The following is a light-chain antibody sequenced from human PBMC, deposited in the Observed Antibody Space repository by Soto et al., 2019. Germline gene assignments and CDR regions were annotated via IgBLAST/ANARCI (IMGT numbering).Light chain of an antibody. CDR3: QQYDSPPLYI. CDR2: GAS. V-gene: IGKV3-20*01. J-gene: IGKJ2*01. CDR1: QSVSSSY. Sequence: EIVLTQSPGTLSLSPGERATLSCRASQSVSSSYLSWYQHKPGQAPRLLIYGASSRATGIPDRFSGGGSGTDFTLTISRLEAEDFAVYYCQQYDSPPLYIFGQGTKLEIK.